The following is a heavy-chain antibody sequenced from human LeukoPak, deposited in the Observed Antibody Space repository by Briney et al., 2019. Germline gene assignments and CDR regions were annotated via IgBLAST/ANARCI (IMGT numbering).Heavy chain of an antibody. CDR1: GFTFSSYG. CDR2: ISYDGSNK. Sequence: AGGSLRLSCAASGFTFSSYGMHWVRQAPGKELEWVAVISYDGSNKYYADSVKGRFTISRDNSKNTLYLQMNSLRAEDTAVYYCATGSREYGSGSYYVGFDYWGQGTLVTVSS. J-gene: IGHJ4*02. D-gene: IGHD3-10*01. CDR3: ATGSREYGSGSYYVGFDY. V-gene: IGHV3-30*03.